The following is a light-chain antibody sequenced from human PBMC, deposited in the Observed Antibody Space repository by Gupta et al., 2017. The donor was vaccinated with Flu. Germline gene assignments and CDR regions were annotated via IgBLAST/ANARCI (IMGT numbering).Light chain of an antibody. J-gene: IGKJ2*01. V-gene: IGKV3-11*01. Sequence: EIVLTQSPPTLALSSGDRAILSCRASQSVNIYLAWYQQKPGQPPRLLMFDASKRAAGIPDRFSGSGSGTDFTLTISTLEPEDFAVYYCQQRSGLPMYTFGQGTKLE. CDR1: QSVNIY. CDR2: DAS. CDR3: QQRSGLPMYT.